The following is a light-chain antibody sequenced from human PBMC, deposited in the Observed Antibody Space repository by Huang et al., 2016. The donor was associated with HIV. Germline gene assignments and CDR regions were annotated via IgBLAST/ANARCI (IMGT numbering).Light chain of an antibody. Sequence: DIQMTQSPSSLSAAVGDRLTITCRSSQSISSYLNWYQRIPGKAPKVLIYAASNLQSGVPSRFSGSVSGTDFTLTISSLQPEDFSTYYCQQTYSTPWTFGQGTKVEIK. CDR3: QQTYSTPWT. CDR1: QSISSY. V-gene: IGKV1-39*01. J-gene: IGKJ1*01. CDR2: AAS.